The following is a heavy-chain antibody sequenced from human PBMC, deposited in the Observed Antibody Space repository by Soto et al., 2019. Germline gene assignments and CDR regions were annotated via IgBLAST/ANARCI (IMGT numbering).Heavy chain of an antibody. CDR1: GGSLSDYF. J-gene: IGHJ4*02. D-gene: IGHD5-12*01. CDR2: INHLGSI. Sequence: ETLSLTCVVSGGSLSDYFWSWIRQPPGMALEWIGEINHLGSINYNPSLKSRLTMSVDTSKNQFSLKLSSVTAADTAVYYCATRTFGYSGYDAISWYFDYWGQGTLVTVSS. V-gene: IGHV4-34*01. CDR3: ATRTFGYSGYDAISWYFDY.